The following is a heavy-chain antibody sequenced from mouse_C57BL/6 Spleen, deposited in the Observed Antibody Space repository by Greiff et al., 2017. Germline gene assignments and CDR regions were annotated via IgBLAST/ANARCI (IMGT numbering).Heavy chain of an antibody. J-gene: IGHJ3*01. Sequence: DVMLVESGGGLVQPKGSLKLSCAASGFSFNTYAMNWVRQAPGKGLEWVARIRSKSNNYATYYADSVKDRFTISRDDSESMLYLQMNNLKTEDTAMYYCVRPEGTGTAYWGQGTLVTVSA. D-gene: IGHD4-1*01. CDR2: IRSKSNNYAT. CDR1: GFSFNTYA. V-gene: IGHV10-1*01. CDR3: VRPEGTGTAY.